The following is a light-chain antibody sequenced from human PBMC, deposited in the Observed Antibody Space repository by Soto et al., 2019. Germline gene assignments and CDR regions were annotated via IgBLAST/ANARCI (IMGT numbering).Light chain of an antibody. CDR1: SSHIGASFD. CDR2: GNT. Sequence: QSVLTQPPSVSGAPGQRVTISCTGSSSHIGASFDVHWYQHLPGTAPKLLIYGNTNRPSGVPDRFSGSKSGTSASLAITGLQAEDEADYYCQSYDSSLSGYVFGTGTKVTVL. J-gene: IGLJ1*01. V-gene: IGLV1-40*01. CDR3: QSYDSSLSGYV.